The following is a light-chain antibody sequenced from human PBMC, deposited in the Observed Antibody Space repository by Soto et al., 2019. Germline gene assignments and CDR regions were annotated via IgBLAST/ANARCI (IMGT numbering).Light chain of an antibody. Sequence: EVVLTQSPATLSLSPGERAILSCRASQSVEKYLVWYQQKPGQAPRLLIYDTSNRATGIPARFSRSGSETDFTLTISSLEPEDFAVYYCQQRKHWPPLTFGGGTKVELK. CDR1: QSVEKY. V-gene: IGKV3-11*01. J-gene: IGKJ4*01. CDR2: DTS. CDR3: QQRKHWPPLT.